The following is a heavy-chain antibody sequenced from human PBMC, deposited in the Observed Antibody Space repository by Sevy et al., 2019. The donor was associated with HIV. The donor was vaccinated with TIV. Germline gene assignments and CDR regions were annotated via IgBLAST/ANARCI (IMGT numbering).Heavy chain of an antibody. D-gene: IGHD3-22*01. J-gene: IGHJ4*02. Sequence: ASVKVSCKVSGYTLTQLSMHWVRQAPGKGLEWMGGFEPEDGETLDSQNFQGRVTLTEDTSTDTAYMELSSLRSEDTAVYYCASSRDYYDNSGPNFDYWGQGTLVTVSS. CDR2: FEPEDGET. V-gene: IGHV1-24*01. CDR3: ASSRDYYDNSGPNFDY. CDR1: GYTLTQLS.